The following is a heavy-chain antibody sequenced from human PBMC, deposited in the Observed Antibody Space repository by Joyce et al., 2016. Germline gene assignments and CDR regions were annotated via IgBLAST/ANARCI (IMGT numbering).Heavy chain of an antibody. CDR2: TKHSGVT. CDR1: GASLHGCF. J-gene: IGHJ6*03. D-gene: IGHD3-16*02. Sequence: QVQLEQGGAGRLQPSETLSLTCAVAGASLHGCFWSGLRQSPGKGLEWIGETKHSGVTDYNPSLKGRVTVAVDTSQNQFSLTLHSLTAADTAVYFCARGRSLAQGLITGLRQPNNYMDVWGGGTTVTVSS. V-gene: IGHV4-34*01. CDR3: ARGRSLAQGLITGLRQPNNYMDV.